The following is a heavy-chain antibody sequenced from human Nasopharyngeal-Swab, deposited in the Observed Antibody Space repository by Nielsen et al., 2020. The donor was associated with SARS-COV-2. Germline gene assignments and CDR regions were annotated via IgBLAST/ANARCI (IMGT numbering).Heavy chain of an antibody. J-gene: IGHJ6*02. Sequence: GGSLRLSCAASGFTFSSYGMHWVRQAPGKGLEWVAVIWYDGSNKYYADSVKGRFTTSRDNSKNTLYLQMNSLRAEDTAVYYCARGYGDYGMDVWGQGTTVTVSS. CDR1: GFTFSSYG. D-gene: IGHD4-17*01. CDR2: IWYDGSNK. CDR3: ARGYGDYGMDV. V-gene: IGHV3-33*01.